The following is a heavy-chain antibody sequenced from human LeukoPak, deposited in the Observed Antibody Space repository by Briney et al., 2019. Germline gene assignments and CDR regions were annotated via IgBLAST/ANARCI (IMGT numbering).Heavy chain of an antibody. V-gene: IGHV4-30-4*01. Sequence: SETLSLTCTVSGGSISSGDYYWSWIRQPPGKGLEWIGYTYYSGSTYYNPSLKSRVTISVDTSKNQFSLKLSSTTAADTAVYYCARAPVATPSEFDYWGQGTLVTVSS. J-gene: IGHJ4*02. CDR1: GGSISSGDYY. D-gene: IGHD5-12*01. CDR3: ARAPVATPSEFDY. CDR2: TYYSGST.